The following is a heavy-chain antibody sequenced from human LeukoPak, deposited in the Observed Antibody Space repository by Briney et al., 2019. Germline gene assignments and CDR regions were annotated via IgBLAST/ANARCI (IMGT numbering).Heavy chain of an antibody. CDR1: GYTFTGYY. V-gene: IGHV1-2*02. CDR3: ARVPNCGGDCYNLDY. J-gene: IGHJ4*02. CDR2: INPNSGGT. D-gene: IGHD2-21*02. Sequence: ASVKVSCRASGYTFTGYYMHWVRQAPGQGLEWMGWINPNSGGTNYAQKFQGRVTMTRDTSISTAYMELSRLRSDDTAVYYCARVPNCGGDCYNLDYWGQGTLVTVSS.